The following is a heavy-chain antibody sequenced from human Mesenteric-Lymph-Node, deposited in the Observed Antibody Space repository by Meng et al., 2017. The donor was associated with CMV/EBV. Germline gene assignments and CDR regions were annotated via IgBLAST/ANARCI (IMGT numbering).Heavy chain of an antibody. Sequence: GGSLRLSCAASGFTFSSYEMNWVRQAPGKGLEWVSYISSSGSTIYYADSVKGRFTISRDNAKNSLYLQMNSLRAEDTAVYYCARGEDFWGGFDYWGQGTLVTVSS. CDR2: ISSSGSTI. CDR1: GFTFSSYE. CDR3: ARGEDFWGGFDY. J-gene: IGHJ4*02. V-gene: IGHV3-48*03. D-gene: IGHD3-3*01.